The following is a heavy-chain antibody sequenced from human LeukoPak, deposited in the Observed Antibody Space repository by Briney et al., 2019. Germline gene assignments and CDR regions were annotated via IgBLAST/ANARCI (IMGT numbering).Heavy chain of an antibody. CDR2: IYYSGST. CDR3: ARAGWSGYYPTYYYYYMDV. D-gene: IGHD3-3*01. J-gene: IGHJ6*03. V-gene: IGHV4-39*07. CDR1: GDSISSSSSY. Sequence: SETLSLTCTVSGDSISSSSSYWGWIRQPPGEGLEWIGSIYYSGSTYYNPSLKSRVTISVDTSKNQFSLKLSSVTAADTAVYYCARAGWSGYYPTYYYYYMDVWGKGTTVTVSS.